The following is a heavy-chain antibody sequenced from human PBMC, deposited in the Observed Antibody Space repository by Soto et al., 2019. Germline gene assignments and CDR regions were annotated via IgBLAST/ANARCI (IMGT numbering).Heavy chain of an antibody. CDR1: GESFSGNF. D-gene: IGHD2-15*01. CDR3: ARGPGYCSAGTCCSDFFDP. V-gene: IGHV4-34*01. Sequence: PSETLSLTCDVYGESFSGNFWNWIRQPPGRGLEWIGDVNHNGRTNYNPSLKSRVTMSVDASKSQFSLKLSSVTAADTAVYFCARGPGYCSAGTCCSDFFDPWGQGILVTVSS. J-gene: IGHJ5*02. CDR2: VNHNGRT.